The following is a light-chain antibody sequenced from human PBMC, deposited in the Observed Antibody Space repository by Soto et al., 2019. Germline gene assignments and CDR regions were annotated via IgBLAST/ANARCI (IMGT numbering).Light chain of an antibody. J-gene: IGLJ1*01. Sequence: QSVLTQPASVSGSPGQSITISCTGASSDVGTYNLVSWYQQHPGKAPKLIIYEGSKRPSGVSNRFSGSKSGDTASLSIPGLQADDEADYYCCSSARGTTDVFGTGTKVTVL. CDR2: EGS. CDR3: CSSARGTTDV. CDR1: SSDVGTYNL. V-gene: IGLV2-23*01.